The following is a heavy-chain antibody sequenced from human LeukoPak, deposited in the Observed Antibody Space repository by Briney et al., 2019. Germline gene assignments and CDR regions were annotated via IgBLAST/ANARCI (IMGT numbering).Heavy chain of an antibody. CDR2: MNPNSGNT. CDR1: GYTFTSYD. D-gene: IGHD3-3*01. J-gene: IGHJ3*02. Sequence: ASVKVSCKASGYTFTSYDINWVRLATGQGLEWMGWMNPNSGNTGYAQKFQGRVTITRNTSISTAYMELSSLRSEDTAVYYCARGRSNDFWSGLVLFAFDIWGQGTMVTVSS. CDR3: ARGRSNDFWSGLVLFAFDI. V-gene: IGHV1-8*03.